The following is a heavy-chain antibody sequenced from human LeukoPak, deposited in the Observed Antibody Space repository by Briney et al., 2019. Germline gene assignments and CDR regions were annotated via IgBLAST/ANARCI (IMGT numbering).Heavy chain of an antibody. J-gene: IGHJ5*02. CDR2: IYPGDSDT. CDR3: ARHRSTVDYGGWFDP. CDR1: GYSFTPYW. V-gene: IGHV5-51*01. D-gene: IGHD4/OR15-4a*01. Sequence: RESLKISCKGSGYSFTPYWIGWVRQMPGKGLEGMGIIYPGDSDTRYSPSFQGQVTISADKSISTAYLQWSSLKASDTAMYYCARHRSTVDYGGWFDPWGQGTLVTVSS.